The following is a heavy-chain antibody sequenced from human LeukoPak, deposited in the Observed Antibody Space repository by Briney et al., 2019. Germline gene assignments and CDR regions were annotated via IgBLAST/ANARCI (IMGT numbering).Heavy chain of an antibody. Sequence: SETLSLTCAVYGGSFSGYYWSWIRQPPGKGLEWIGEINHSGSTNYNPSLKSRVTISVETSKNQFSLKLSSVTAADTAIYYCARARITMVRGVIIIRGGHFDSWGQGTLVTVSS. CDR2: INHSGST. D-gene: IGHD3-10*01. CDR1: GGSFSGYY. J-gene: IGHJ4*02. CDR3: ARARITMVRGVIIIRGGHFDS. V-gene: IGHV4-34*01.